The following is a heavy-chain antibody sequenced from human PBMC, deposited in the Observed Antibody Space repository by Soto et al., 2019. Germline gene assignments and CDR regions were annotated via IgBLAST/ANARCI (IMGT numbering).Heavy chain of an antibody. CDR1: GFTFSSYA. V-gene: IGHV3-30-3*01. Sequence: GGSLRLSCAASGFTFSSYAMHWVRQAPGKGLEWVAVISYDGSNKYYADSVKGRFTISRDNSRNTLYLQMSSLRAEDTAVYYCARDIEAGYYYYYGMDVWGQGTTVTVSS. D-gene: IGHD6-19*01. CDR3: ARDIEAGYYYYYGMDV. CDR2: ISYDGSNK. J-gene: IGHJ6*02.